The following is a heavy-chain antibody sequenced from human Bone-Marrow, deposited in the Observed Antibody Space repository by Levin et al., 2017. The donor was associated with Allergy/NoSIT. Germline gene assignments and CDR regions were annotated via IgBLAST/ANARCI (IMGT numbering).Heavy chain of an antibody. CDR3: ARGKNYRITALYDY. Sequence: PWASVKVSCKASGYTFTSYDIHWVRQGTGQGLEWMGWMNPNSGNTGYAQKFQGRVTMTRNNSMSTAYMELRSLRSEDTAVYYCARGKNYRITALYDYWGQGNLVTVSS. CDR1: GYTFTSYD. V-gene: IGHV1-8*01. D-gene: IGHD1-14*01. CDR2: MNPNSGNT. J-gene: IGHJ4*02.